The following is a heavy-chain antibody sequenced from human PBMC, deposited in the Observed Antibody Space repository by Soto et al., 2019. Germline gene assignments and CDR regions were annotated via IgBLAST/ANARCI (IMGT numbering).Heavy chain of an antibody. CDR1: GYSFTSYG. CDR2: ISANNGNT. Sequence: QVQVVQSGAEVKKPGASVKVSCKASGYSFTSYGISWVRQAPGQGLEWMGWISANNGNTKYAQKLQGRVTMTTATSTSTAYMGLRSLRSDDTAVYYCARTLLRYFDHQYYFDYWGQGTLVTVSS. J-gene: IGHJ4*02. CDR3: ARTLLRYFDHQYYFDY. D-gene: IGHD3-9*01. V-gene: IGHV1-18*01.